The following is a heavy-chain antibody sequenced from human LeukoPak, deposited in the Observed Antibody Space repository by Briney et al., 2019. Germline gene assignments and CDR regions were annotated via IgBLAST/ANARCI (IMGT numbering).Heavy chain of an antibody. D-gene: IGHD5-18*01. J-gene: IGHJ6*03. CDR2: IYTSGST. V-gene: IGHV4-61*02. CDR3: ARTTEGGYTYGYFYYYYMAV. CDR1: GNSISSGDNY. Sequence: SETLSLTCTVSGNSISSGDNYWSWIRQPAGKGLEWIGRIYTSGSTNYNPSLKSRVTISGDTSKNQFSLRLRSVTAADTAVYYCARTTEGGYTYGYFYYYYMAVWGKGTTVTISS.